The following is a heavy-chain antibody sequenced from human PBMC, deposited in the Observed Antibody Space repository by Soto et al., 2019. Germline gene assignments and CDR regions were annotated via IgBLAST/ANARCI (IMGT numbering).Heavy chain of an antibody. Sequence: QLQLQESGPGLVKPSETLSLTCTVSGGSISSSSYYWGWIRQPPGKGLEWIGSIYYSGSTYYNPSLKSRVTISVDTSKNQFSLKLSSVSAADTVVYYCARHRTYSGDYDSGFPDYWGQGTLVTVSS. J-gene: IGHJ4*02. CDR3: ARHRTYSGDYDSGFPDY. CDR2: IYYSGST. V-gene: IGHV4-39*01. CDR1: GGSISSSSYY. D-gene: IGHD4-17*01.